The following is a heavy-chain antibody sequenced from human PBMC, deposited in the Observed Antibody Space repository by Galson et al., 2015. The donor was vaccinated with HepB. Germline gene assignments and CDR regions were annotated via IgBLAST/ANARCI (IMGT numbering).Heavy chain of an antibody. CDR3: AKEDYGDDGGAFDI. CDR1: GFTFSSYG. D-gene: IGHD4-17*01. Sequence: SLRLSCAASGFTFSSYGMHWVRQAPGKGLEWVAVISYDGSNKYYADSVKGRFTISRDNSKNTLYLQMNSLRAEDTAVYYCAKEDYGDDGGAFDIWGQGTMVTVSS. J-gene: IGHJ3*02. CDR2: ISYDGSNK. V-gene: IGHV3-30*18.